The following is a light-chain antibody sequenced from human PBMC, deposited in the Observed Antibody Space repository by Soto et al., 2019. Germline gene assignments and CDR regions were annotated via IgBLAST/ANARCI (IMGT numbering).Light chain of an antibody. V-gene: IGLV2-14*01. Sequence: QSAPTQPASVSGSPGQSITISCTGTSSDVGGYNYVSWYQQHPGKAPKLMIYDVSNRPSGVSNRFSGSKSGNTASLTISGLQAEDEADYYCSSYTSSSTPVVFGGGTKLTVL. CDR3: SSYTSSSTPVV. CDR2: DVS. CDR1: SSDVGGYNY. J-gene: IGLJ2*01.